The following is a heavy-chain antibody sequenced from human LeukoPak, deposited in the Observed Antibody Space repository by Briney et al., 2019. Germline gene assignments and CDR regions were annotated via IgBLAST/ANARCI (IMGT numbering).Heavy chain of an antibody. D-gene: IGHD3-22*01. V-gene: IGHV4-34*01. Sequence: SETLSLTCAVSGGSFSGHYWNWIRQPPGKGLEWIGEINHGGSTNYNPSLKSRVTISVDTSQNQFSLRLSSVTAADTAVYYCAREILYDSTGYYLWGQGTLVTVSS. J-gene: IGHJ4*02. CDR3: AREILYDSTGYYL. CDR2: INHGGST. CDR1: GGSFSGHY.